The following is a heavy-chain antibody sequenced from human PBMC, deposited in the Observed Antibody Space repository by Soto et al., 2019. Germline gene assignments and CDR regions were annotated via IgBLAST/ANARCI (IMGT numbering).Heavy chain of an antibody. CDR2: IKTSAVGGAT. V-gene: IGHV3-15*07. CDR3: TTGSVEGI. D-gene: IGHD2-15*01. Sequence: EVQLVESAGGLVKPGGSLRLSCVASGCSFNEAWMNWVRQSHGEGLEWVGRIKTSAVGGATDYAAPVQGRFTLSRDDSKNALYLHMNSLRAEDTAIYYCTTGSVEGIWGQGTTVTGSS. CDR1: GCSFNEAW. J-gene: IGHJ6*02.